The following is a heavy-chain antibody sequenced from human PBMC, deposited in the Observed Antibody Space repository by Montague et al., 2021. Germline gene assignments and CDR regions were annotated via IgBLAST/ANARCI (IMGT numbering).Heavy chain of an antibody. CDR1: GGSFNDYY. CDR3: AGRPRITVTGRFDL. V-gene: IGHV4-34*01. J-gene: IGHJ4*02. D-gene: IGHD4-11*01. Sequence: SETLSLTCAGSGGSFNDYYWCWIRQSPGQGLEWIGDITHNGRTNSNPSLYSRVTLSVATSKCHFSLNLTSVTAADAAVYFCAGRPRITVTGRFDLWGEGALVTVSS. CDR2: ITHNGRT.